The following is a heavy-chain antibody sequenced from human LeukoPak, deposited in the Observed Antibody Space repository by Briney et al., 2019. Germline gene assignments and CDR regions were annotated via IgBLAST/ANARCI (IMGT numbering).Heavy chain of an antibody. V-gene: IGHV7-4-1*02. CDR1: GYTFTSYA. Sequence: ASVKVSCKASGYTFTSYAMNWVRQAPGQGLEWMGWINTNTGNPTYAQGFTGRFVFSLDTSVSTAYLQISSLKAEDTAVYYCARGYPLWFGEFPGVLDYWGQGTLVTVSS. CDR3: ARGYPLWFGEFPGVLDY. CDR2: INTNTGNP. J-gene: IGHJ4*02. D-gene: IGHD3-10*01.